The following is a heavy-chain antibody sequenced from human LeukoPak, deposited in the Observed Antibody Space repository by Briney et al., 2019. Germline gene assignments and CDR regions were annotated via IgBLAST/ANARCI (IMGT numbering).Heavy chain of an antibody. CDR3: ARSQGIQLWLSLGY. D-gene: IGHD5-18*01. V-gene: IGHV1-2*02. Sequence: AASVKVSCKASGYTFTSYYMHWVRQAPGQGLEWMGWINPNSGGTNYAQKFQGRVTMTRDTSISTAYMELSRLRSDDTAVYYCARSQGIQLWLSLGYWGQGTLVTVSS. CDR1: GYTFTSYY. J-gene: IGHJ4*02. CDR2: INPNSGGT.